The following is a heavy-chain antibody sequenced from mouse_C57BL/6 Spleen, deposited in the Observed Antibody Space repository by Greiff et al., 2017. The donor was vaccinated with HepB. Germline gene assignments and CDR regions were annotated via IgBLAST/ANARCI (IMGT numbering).Heavy chain of an antibody. CDR3: ASDAGTHCFAY. Sequence: EVMLVESEGGLVQPGSSMKLSCTASGFTFSDYYMAWVRQVPEKGLEWVANINYDGSSTYYLDSLKSRFIISRDNAKNILYLQMSSLKSEDTATYYCASDAGTHCFAYWGQGTTLTVSS. V-gene: IGHV5-16*01. D-gene: IGHD4-1*01. CDR2: INYDGSST. CDR1: GFTFSDYY. J-gene: IGHJ2*01.